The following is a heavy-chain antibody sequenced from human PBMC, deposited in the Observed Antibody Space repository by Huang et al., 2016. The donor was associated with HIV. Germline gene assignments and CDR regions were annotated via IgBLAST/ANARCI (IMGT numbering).Heavy chain of an antibody. V-gene: IGHV3-30*02. Sequence: QVQLVESGGGVVQPGGSLRLSCAASGFTFSSYGMHWVRQATGKGVEWVAFIRDDGSNKYYADSVRGRFTISRDNSKNTLYLQMNSLRAEDTAVYYCAKGSMANAFDIWGQGTMVTVSS. D-gene: IGHD3-10*01. CDR1: GFTFSSYG. CDR2: IRDDGSNK. J-gene: IGHJ3*02. CDR3: AKGSMANAFDI.